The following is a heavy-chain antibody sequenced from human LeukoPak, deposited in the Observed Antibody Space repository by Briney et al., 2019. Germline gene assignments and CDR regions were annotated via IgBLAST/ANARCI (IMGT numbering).Heavy chain of an antibody. CDR3: ARVGATYYDILTPGYEFDP. Sequence: SETLSLTCAVSGYSISSGYYWGWIRQPPGKGLEWIGSIYHSGSTYYNPSLKSRVTISVDTSKNQFSLKLSSVTAADTAVYYCARVGATYYDILTPGYEFDPWGQGTLVTVSS. CDR2: IYHSGST. J-gene: IGHJ5*02. CDR1: GYSISSGYY. V-gene: IGHV4-38-2*01. D-gene: IGHD3-9*01.